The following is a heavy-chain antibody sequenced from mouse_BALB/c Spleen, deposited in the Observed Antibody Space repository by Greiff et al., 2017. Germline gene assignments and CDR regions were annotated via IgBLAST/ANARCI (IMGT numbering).Heavy chain of an antibody. CDR1: GFSLTSYG. CDR2: IWAGGST. V-gene: IGHV2-9*02. Sequence: VKLVESGPGLVAPSQSLSIICTVSGFSLTSYGVHWVRQPPGKGLEWLGVIWAGGSTNYNSALMSRLSISKDNSKSQVFLKMNSLQTDDTAMYYCARDGRATTQYYAMDYWGQGTSVTVSS. J-gene: IGHJ4*01. D-gene: IGHD3-1*01. CDR3: ARDGRATTQYYAMDY.